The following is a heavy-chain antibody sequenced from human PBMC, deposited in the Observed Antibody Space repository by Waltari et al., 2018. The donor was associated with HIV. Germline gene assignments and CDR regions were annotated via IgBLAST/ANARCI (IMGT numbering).Heavy chain of an antibody. D-gene: IGHD3-22*01. V-gene: IGHV3-30*01. CDR2: ISYDGSNK. J-gene: IGHJ3*02. CDR3: ARDQTMTRAFDI. CDR1: GFPFSRYD. Sequence: QVQLVESGGGVVQPGRSLRLACAACGFPFSRYDMHWVRQAPGKGLEWVAVISYDGSNKYYADSVKGRFTISRDNSKNTLYLQMNSLRAEDTAVYYCARDQTMTRAFDIWGQGTMVTVSS.